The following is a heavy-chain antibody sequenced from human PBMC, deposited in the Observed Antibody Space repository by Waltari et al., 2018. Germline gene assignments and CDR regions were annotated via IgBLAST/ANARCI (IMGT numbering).Heavy chain of an antibody. CDR2: IYYSGST. J-gene: IGHJ6*02. CDR3: ARDRGYSYGLPDYYYYYGMDV. CDR1: GGSISRYY. V-gene: IGHV4-59*01. D-gene: IGHD5-18*01. Sequence: QVQLQESGPGLVKPSETLSLTCTVSGGSISRYYWSWIRQPPGKGLEWIGYIYYSGSTNYNPSLKSRVTISVDTSKNQFSLKLSSVTAADTAVYYCARDRGYSYGLPDYYYYYGMDVWGQGTTVTVSS.